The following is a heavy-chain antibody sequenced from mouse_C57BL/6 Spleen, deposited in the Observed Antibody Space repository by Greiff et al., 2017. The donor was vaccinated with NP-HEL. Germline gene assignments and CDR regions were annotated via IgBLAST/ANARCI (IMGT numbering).Heavy chain of an antibody. J-gene: IGHJ4*01. CDR1: GYTFTSYW. Sequence: VQLQQPGTELVKPGASVKLSCKASGYTFTSYWMHWVKQRPGQGLEWIGNINPSNGGTNYNEKFKSKATLTVDKSSSTAYMQLSSLTSEDSAVYYCARGLYEGYYVGYAMDYWGQGTSVTVSS. CDR3: ARGLYEGYYVGYAMDY. D-gene: IGHD2-3*01. V-gene: IGHV1-53*01. CDR2: INPSNGGT.